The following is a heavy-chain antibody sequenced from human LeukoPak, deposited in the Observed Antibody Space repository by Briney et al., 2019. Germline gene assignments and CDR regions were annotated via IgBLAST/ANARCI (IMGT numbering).Heavy chain of an antibody. CDR3: ARVATEYYYGSGSPLHYFDY. D-gene: IGHD3-10*01. J-gene: IGHJ4*02. CDR1: GGSISSYY. V-gene: IGHV4-59*01. CDR2: IYYSGST. Sequence: SETLSLTCTVSGGSISSYYWSWIRHPPRKGLEWIGYIYYSGSTNYNPSLKSRVTISVDTSKNQFSLKLSSVTAADTAVYYCARVATEYYYGSGSPLHYFDYWGQGTLVTVSS.